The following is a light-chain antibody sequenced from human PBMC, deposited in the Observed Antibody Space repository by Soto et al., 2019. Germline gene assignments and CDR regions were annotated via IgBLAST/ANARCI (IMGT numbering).Light chain of an antibody. Sequence: SVLTHSPATLSFSPGERATLSCRASQSLSKSLVWYQQKPGQAPRLLIDGASNRATGIPARFSGSGSGTDFTLTISSLEPEDFAVYFCQQRSSWPLTFGGGTKVDIK. J-gene: IGKJ4*02. V-gene: IGKV3-11*01. CDR1: QSLSKS. CDR2: GAS. CDR3: QQRSSWPLT.